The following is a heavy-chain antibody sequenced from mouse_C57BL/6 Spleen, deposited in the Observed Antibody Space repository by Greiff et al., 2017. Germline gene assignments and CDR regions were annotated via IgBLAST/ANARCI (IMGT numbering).Heavy chain of an antibody. CDR1: GYTFTSYW. Sequence: QVQLQQPGAELVKPGASVKLSCKASGYTFTSYWMHWVKQRPGQGLEWIGMIHPNSGSTNYNEKFKSKATLTVDKSSSTAYMQLSSLTSEDSAVYYGARNYGSYGWFDYWGKGTLVTVSA. D-gene: IGHD2-1*01. CDR2: IHPNSGST. V-gene: IGHV1-64*01. CDR3: ARNYGSYGWFDY. J-gene: IGHJ3*01.